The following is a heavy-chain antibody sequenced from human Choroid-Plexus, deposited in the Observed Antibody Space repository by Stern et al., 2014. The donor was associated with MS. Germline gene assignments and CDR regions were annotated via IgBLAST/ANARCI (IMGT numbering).Heavy chain of an antibody. CDR1: GFTFGSCA. D-gene: IGHD2/OR15-2a*01. Sequence: VQLVQSGGGVVQPGRPLRLSCVASGFTFGSCAMHWVRQAPGKGLEWVGGIAHDGSYKYYADSVKCRFTISRDNSQNTLYMQMSSLRPEDTAVYYCAKDRQYLTYFFDHWGQGSLVTVSS. V-gene: IGHV3-30*18. J-gene: IGHJ5*02. CDR3: AKDRQYLTYFFDH. CDR2: IAHDGSYK.